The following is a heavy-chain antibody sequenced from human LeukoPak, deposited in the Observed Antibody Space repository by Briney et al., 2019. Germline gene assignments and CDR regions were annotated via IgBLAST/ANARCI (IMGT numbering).Heavy chain of an antibody. D-gene: IGHD6-13*01. CDR1: GFTFDDYA. V-gene: IGHV3-9*01. CDR2: ISWNSGSI. Sequence: GGSLRLSCAASGFTFDDYAMHWVRQAPGKGLEWVSGISWNSGSIGYADSVKGRFTISRDNAKNSLYLQMNSLRAEDTAVYYCARDYSEVAAAGTDYWGQGTLVTVSS. J-gene: IGHJ4*02. CDR3: ARDYSEVAAAGTDY.